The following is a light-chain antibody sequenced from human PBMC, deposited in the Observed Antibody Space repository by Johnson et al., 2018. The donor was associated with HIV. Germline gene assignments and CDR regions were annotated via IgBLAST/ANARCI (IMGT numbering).Light chain of an antibody. CDR1: SSNIGNNY. J-gene: IGLJ1*01. Sequence: QPVLTQPPSVSAAPGQKVTISCSGSSSNIGNNYVSWYQQLPGTAPTLLIYDNNKRPSGIPDRFSGSKSGTSATLGITGLQTGDEADYYCGTWDSSLSAGQGVFGTGTKVTVL. V-gene: IGLV1-51*01. CDR3: GTWDSSLSAGQGV. CDR2: DNN.